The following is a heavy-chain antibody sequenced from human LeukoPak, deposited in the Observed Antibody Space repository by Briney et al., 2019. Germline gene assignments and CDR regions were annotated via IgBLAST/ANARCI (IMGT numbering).Heavy chain of an antibody. CDR2: IYPGDSDT. Sequence: GESLNISCKGSGYRFTNYWIAWVRQMPGKGLEWMGIIYPGDSDTRYSPSFQGQVTISADKSITTAYLQWSSLKASDTAMYYCARFGGVIIVGEDYYFDYWGQGTLVTVSS. V-gene: IGHV5-51*01. CDR1: GYRFTNYW. CDR3: ARFGGVIIVGEDYYFDY. D-gene: IGHD3-16*02. J-gene: IGHJ4*02.